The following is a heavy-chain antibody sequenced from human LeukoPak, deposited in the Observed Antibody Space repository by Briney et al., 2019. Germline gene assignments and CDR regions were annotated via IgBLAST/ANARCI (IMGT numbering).Heavy chain of an antibody. J-gene: IGHJ4*02. CDR2: IIPIFGTA. CDR3: AKNWGSFDY. Sequence: SVKVSCKASGGTFSSYAISWVRQAPGQGLEWMGGIIPIFGTANYAQKFQGRVMITADESTSTAYMELNSLRAEDTAIYYCAKNWGSFDYWGQGILVTVSS. CDR1: GGTFSSYA. D-gene: IGHD3-16*01. V-gene: IGHV1-69*13.